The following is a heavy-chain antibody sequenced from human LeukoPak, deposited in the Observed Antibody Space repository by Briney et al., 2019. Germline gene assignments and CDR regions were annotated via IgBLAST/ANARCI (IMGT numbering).Heavy chain of an antibody. V-gene: IGHV5-51*01. CDR3: ARNMLRGDLSLDY. J-gene: IGHJ4*02. CDR2: IYPGDSDT. D-gene: IGHD3-10*01. CDR1: GYSFTNYW. Sequence: PGESLNISCKVSGYSFTNYWIGWVRQMPGKGLEWMGIIYPGDSDTRYSPSFRGHVTISADKSITTAYLQWSSLRASDTAIYYCARNMLRGDLSLDYWGQGTLVTVSS.